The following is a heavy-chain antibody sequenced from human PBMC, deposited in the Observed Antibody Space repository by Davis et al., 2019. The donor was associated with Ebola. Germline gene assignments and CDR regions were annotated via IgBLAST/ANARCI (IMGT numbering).Heavy chain of an antibody. D-gene: IGHD1/OR15-1a*01. CDR2: IDRGGNT. J-gene: IGHJ4*02. CDR3: AKDPIPEQ. CDR1: GFPVSSNY. V-gene: IGHV3-66*01. Sequence: PAGSLRLSCAASGFPVSSNYMTWVRQAPGKGLEWVSFIDRGGNTNYADSVKGRFTISRDNSKNTLYLQMSSLRAEDTAVYYCAKDPIPEQWGQGTLVTVSS.